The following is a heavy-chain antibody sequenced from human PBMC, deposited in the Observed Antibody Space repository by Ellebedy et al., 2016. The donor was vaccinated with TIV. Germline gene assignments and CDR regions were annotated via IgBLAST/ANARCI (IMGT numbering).Heavy chain of an antibody. V-gene: IGHV3-66*01. CDR2: IYSGNNT. CDR3: VRERMPLPT. Sequence: GESLKISCEASGFSVSSNYMTWVRQAPGKGLEWVSVIYSGNNTHYADSVKGRFTISRDNIKNSVYLQTDRLRVEDTALYYCVRERMPLPTWGQGTLVTVSS. J-gene: IGHJ5*02. CDR1: GFSVSSNY. D-gene: IGHD2-2*01.